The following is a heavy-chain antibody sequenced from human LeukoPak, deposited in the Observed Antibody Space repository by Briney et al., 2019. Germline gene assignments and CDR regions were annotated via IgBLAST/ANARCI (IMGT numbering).Heavy chain of an antibody. J-gene: IGHJ3*02. CDR3: ARTFVVVTANDAFDI. CDR1: GYTFTGYY. Sequence: ASVKVSCKASGYTFTGYYTHWVRQAPGQGLEWMGWINPNSGGTNYAQKFQGRVTMTRDTSISTAYMELSRLRSDDTAVYYCARTFVVVTANDAFDIWGQGTMVTVSS. D-gene: IGHD2-21*02. CDR2: INPNSGGT. V-gene: IGHV1-2*02.